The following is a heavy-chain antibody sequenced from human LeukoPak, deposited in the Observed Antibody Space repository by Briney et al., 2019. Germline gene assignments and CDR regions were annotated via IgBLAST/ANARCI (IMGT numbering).Heavy chain of an antibody. J-gene: IGHJ6*02. CDR3: AKDTTVAGNHYCYGMDV. D-gene: IGHD6-19*01. CDR1: GFTFDDYA. Sequence: GGSLRLSCAASGFTFDDYAMHWVRQAPGKGLEWVSGISWNSGSIGYADSVKGRFTISRDNAKNSLYLQMNSLRAEDTALYYCAKDTTVAGNHYCYGMDVWGQGTTVTVSS. CDR2: ISWNSGSI. V-gene: IGHV3-9*01.